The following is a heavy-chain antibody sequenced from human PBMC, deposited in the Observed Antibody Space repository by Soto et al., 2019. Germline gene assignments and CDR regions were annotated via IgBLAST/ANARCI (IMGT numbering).Heavy chain of an antibody. CDR2: FDPEDGET. V-gene: IGHV1-24*01. D-gene: IGHD2-15*01. J-gene: IGHJ4*02. Sequence: XSVKVSCKVSVYTLTELSMHWVRQAPGKGLEWMGGFDPEDGETIYAQKFQGRVTMTEDTSTDTAYMELSSLRSEDTAVYYCATIPSSGGRYYFDYWGQGTLVTVSS. CDR1: VYTLTELS. CDR3: ATIPSSGGRYYFDY.